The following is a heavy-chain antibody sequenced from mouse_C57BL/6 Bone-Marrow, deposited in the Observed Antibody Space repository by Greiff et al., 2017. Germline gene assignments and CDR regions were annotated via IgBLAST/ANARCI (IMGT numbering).Heavy chain of an antibody. J-gene: IGHJ3*01. Sequence: VQLQQSGAELVRPGASVKFSCTASGFNIKDDYMHWVKQRPEQGLEWIGWLDPENGDTEYASKFQGKATITADTSSNTAYLQLSSLTSEDTAVYYCTTSGFFFAYWGQGTLVTVSA. CDR1: GFNIKDDY. D-gene: IGHD3-1*01. V-gene: IGHV14-4*01. CDR3: TTSGFFFAY. CDR2: LDPENGDT.